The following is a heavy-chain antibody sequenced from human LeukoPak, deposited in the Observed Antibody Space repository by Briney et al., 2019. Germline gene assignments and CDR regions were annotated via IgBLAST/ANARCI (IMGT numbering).Heavy chain of an antibody. CDR1: GGSISSYY. D-gene: IGHD4-17*01. CDR2: IYYSGST. CDR3: ARRPTVTFFDY. J-gene: IGHJ4*02. Sequence: SETLSLTYTVSGGSISSYYWSWIRQPPGKGLEWIGNIYYSGSTHYNSSLKSRVTISVDTSKNQVSLKLSSVTAADTAVYYCARRPTVTFFDYWGQGTLVTVSS. V-gene: IGHV4-59*12.